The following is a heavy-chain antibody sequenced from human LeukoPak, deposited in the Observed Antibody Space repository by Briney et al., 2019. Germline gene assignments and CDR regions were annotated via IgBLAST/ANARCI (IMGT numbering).Heavy chain of an antibody. J-gene: IGHJ4*02. CDR3: ARGPRILAAGSYYFDY. CDR1: GFSFKDYY. V-gene: IGHV3-11*01. D-gene: IGHD6-13*01. CDR2: INVNGAAM. Sequence: GGSLRLSCAASGFSFKDYYFSWIRQAPGKGLEWVSFINVNGAAMYYADSVKGRFTISRDNAKNSVYLEMNSLRAEDTAVYYCARGPRILAAGSYYFDYWGQGSLVTVSS.